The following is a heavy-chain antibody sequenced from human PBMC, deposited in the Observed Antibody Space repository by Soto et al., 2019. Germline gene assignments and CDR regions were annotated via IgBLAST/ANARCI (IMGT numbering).Heavy chain of an antibody. V-gene: IGHV4-4*07. CDR3: ARAQYYYGSSGIHDAFDI. CDR2: IYTSGST. J-gene: IGHJ3*02. CDR1: GGSIRSYY. D-gene: IGHD3-22*01. Sequence: SETLSLTCTVSGGSIRSYYWSWIRQPAGKGLEWIGRIYTSGSTNYNPSLKSRVTMSVDTSKNQFSLKLSSVTAADTAVYYCARAQYYYGSSGIHDAFDIWGLGTMVTVSS.